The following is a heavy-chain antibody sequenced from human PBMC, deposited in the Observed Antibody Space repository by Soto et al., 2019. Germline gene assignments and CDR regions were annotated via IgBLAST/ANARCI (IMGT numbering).Heavy chain of an antibody. Sequence: GGSLRLSCAASGFTFSSYSMNWVRQAPGKGLEWVSSISSSSSYIYYSDSLKGRFTISRDNAKNSLYLQMNSLRAEDTAVYYCARDLPYLTQITIPDYWGQGTLVTVSS. D-gene: IGHD3-9*01. V-gene: IGHV3-21*01. CDR1: GFTFSSYS. CDR2: ISSSSSYI. CDR3: ARDLPYLTQITIPDY. J-gene: IGHJ4*02.